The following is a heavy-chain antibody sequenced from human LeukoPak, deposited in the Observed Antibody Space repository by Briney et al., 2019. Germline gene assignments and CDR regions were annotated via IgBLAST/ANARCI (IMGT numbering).Heavy chain of an antibody. V-gene: IGHV4-59*11. D-gene: IGHD2-15*01. J-gene: IGHJ4*02. CDR1: GGSISSHY. CDR3: ASGLHLLPRD. CDR2: IYYSGST. Sequence: PSETLSLTCTVSGGSISSHYWSWIRQPPGKGLEWIGYIYYSGSTNHNPSLKSRVTISVDTSKNQFSLKLSSVTAADTAVYYCASGLHLLPRDRGQGTLVTVSS.